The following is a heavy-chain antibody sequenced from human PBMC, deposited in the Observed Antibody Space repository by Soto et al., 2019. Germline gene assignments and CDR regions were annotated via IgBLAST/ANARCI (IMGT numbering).Heavy chain of an antibody. CDR3: ARDFVERGYSGYGNNWFDP. CDR1: GGSISSYY. J-gene: IGHJ5*02. Sequence: SETLSLTCTVSGGSISSYYWSWIRQPPGKGLEWIGYIYYSGSTNYNPSLKSRVTISVDTSKNQFSLKLSSVTAADTAVYYCARDFVERGYSGYGNNWFDPWGQGALVTVSS. V-gene: IGHV4-59*01. D-gene: IGHD5-12*01. CDR2: IYYSGST.